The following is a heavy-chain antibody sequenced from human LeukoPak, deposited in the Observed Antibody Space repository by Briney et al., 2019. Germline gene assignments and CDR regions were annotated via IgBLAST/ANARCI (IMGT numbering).Heavy chain of an antibody. J-gene: IGHJ4*02. V-gene: IGHV3-48*03. CDR1: GFSFGSFE. Sequence: PGGSLRLSCAASGFSFGSFEMNWVRQAPGKGLEWVSYISSSGGTIDYADSVKGRFTISRDNAKNSLYLQMNSLRAEDTAVYYCAREEGLDYWGQGTLVTVSS. CDR3: AREEGLDY. CDR2: ISSSGGTI. D-gene: IGHD5-12*01.